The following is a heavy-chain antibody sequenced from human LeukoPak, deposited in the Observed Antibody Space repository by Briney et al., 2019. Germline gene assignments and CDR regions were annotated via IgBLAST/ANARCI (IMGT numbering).Heavy chain of an antibody. CDR1: GGSFSGYY. J-gene: IGHJ3*02. CDR3: ARESVVVVAAQGAFDI. CDR2: INHSGST. Sequence: SETLSLTCAVYGGSFSGYYWSWIRQPPGKGLEWIGEINHSGSTNYNPSLKSRVTISVDTSKNQFSLKLSSVTAADTAVYYCARESVVVVAAQGAFDIWGQGTMVTVSS. D-gene: IGHD2-15*01. V-gene: IGHV4-34*01.